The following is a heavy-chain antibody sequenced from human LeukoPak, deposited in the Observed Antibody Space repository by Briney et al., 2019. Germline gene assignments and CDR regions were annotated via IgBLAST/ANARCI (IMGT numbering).Heavy chain of an antibody. CDR1: GFTVSSNY. J-gene: IGHJ4*02. Sequence: GGSLRLSCAASGFTVSSNYMSWVRQAPGKGLEWVSVIYSGGSTYYADSVKGRFTISRDNSKNTLYLQMGSLRAEDTAVYYCARDRDYYGSGSYYNVLDYWGQGTLVTVSS. CDR3: ARDRDYYGSGSYYNVLDY. V-gene: IGHV3-66*01. D-gene: IGHD3-10*01. CDR2: IYSGGST.